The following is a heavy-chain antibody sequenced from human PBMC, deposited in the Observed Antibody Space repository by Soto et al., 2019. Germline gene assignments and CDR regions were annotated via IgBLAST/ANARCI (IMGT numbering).Heavy chain of an antibody. Sequence: SETLSLTCTVSGGSISSYYWSWIRQPAGKGLEWIGRIYTSGSTNYNPSLKSRVTMSVDTSKDQFSLKLSSVTAADTAVYYCARDPTYYDFWSGYSSYYYGMDVWGQGTTVTVSS. J-gene: IGHJ6*02. CDR3: ARDPTYYDFWSGYSSYYYGMDV. CDR1: GGSISSYY. CDR2: IYTSGST. D-gene: IGHD3-3*01. V-gene: IGHV4-4*07.